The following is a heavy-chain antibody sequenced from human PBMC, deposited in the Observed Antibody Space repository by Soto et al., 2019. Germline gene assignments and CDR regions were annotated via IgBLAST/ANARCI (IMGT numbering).Heavy chain of an antibody. J-gene: IGHJ6*02. CDR1: GYTFTSYG. D-gene: IGHD3-16*01. CDR3: ARLVTHVSGYYGLDV. Sequence: ASVKVSCKASGYTFTSYGISWVRQAPGQGLEWMGWISAYNGNTNYAQKLQGRVTMTTDTSTSTAYKELRSLRSDDTAVYYCARLVTHVSGYYGLDVWGQGTTVTVSS. CDR2: ISAYNGNT. V-gene: IGHV1-18*01.